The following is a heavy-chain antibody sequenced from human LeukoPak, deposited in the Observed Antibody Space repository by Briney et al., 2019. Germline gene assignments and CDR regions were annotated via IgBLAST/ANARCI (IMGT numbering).Heavy chain of an antibody. CDR3: ASGSTSHQFDY. V-gene: IGHV4-59*12. Sequence: SETLSLTCTVSGASISSYYWSWIRQPPGKGLEWIGYIYYSGSTNYNPSLKSRVTISVDTSKNQFSLKLSSVTAADTAVYYCASGSTSHQFDYWGQGTLVTVSS. D-gene: IGHD2-2*01. CDR1: GASISSYY. J-gene: IGHJ4*02. CDR2: IYYSGST.